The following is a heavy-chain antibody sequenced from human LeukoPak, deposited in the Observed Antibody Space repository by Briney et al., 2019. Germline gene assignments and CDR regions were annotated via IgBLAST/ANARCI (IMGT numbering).Heavy chain of an antibody. V-gene: IGHV4-30-2*01. D-gene: IGHD2-15*01. Sequence: SETLSLTCAVSGGSISSGGYSWSWIRQPPGKGLEWIGYIYHSRSTYYNPSLKSRVTISVDRSKNQFSLKLSSVTAADTAVYYCARDDKGSGYFDLWGRGTLVTVSS. CDR2: IYHSRST. J-gene: IGHJ2*01. CDR3: ARDDKGSGYFDL. CDR1: GGSISSGGYS.